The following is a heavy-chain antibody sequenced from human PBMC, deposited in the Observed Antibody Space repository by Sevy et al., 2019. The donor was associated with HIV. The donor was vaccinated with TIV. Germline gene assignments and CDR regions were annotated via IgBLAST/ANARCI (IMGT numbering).Heavy chain of an antibody. CDR3: AKDAYYYDSSGYSMSQWYYGMDV. CDR1: GFTFSTYA. Sequence: GGSLRLSCAPSGFTFSTYAMSWVRQAPGKGLEWVSVISGSGGDTYYADSVKGRLTISRDNSKNTLYLQMNSLRAEDTAVYYCAKDAYYYDSSGYSMSQWYYGMDVWGQGTTVTVSS. J-gene: IGHJ6*02. D-gene: IGHD3-22*01. V-gene: IGHV3-23*01. CDR2: ISGSGGDT.